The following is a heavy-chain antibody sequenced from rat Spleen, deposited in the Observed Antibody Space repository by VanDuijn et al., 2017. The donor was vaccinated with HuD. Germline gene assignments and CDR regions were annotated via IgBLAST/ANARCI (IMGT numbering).Heavy chain of an antibody. D-gene: IGHD3-4*01. J-gene: IGHJ4*01. Sequence: EVQLVESGGGLVQPGNSLKLSCAASGFTFSDYAMAWVRQSPKKGLEWVTTIIYDGSSTYYRDSVKGRFTISRDNAKSTLYLQMNSLRSEDTATYYCARHMANPYYVMDAWGQGASVTVSS. CDR3: ARHMANPYYVMDA. CDR1: GFTFSDYA. CDR2: IIYDGSST. V-gene: IGHV5-17*01.